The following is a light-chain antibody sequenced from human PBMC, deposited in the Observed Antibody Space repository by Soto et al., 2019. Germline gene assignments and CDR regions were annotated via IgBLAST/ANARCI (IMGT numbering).Light chain of an antibody. CDR1: TSDVLTYNL. V-gene: IGLV2-23*01. J-gene: IGLJ1*01. CDR3: CSYVGSSTYV. Sequence: SSTAQPASVNETPGESVTISFTGTTSDVLTYNLVSWYQQHTGKAPKLIVYEGTKRPSGVSNRFSGSKSGKTASPTISGLQAEDEADYYCCSYVGSSTYVFGTGTKVPAL. CDR2: EGT.